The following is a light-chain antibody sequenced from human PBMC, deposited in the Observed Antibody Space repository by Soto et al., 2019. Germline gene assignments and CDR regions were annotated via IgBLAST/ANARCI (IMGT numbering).Light chain of an antibody. CDR3: QQYRSSPLT. CDR1: QSIDSTY. V-gene: IGKV3-20*01. Sequence: EIVLTQSPGTLSLSPGERATLSCRASQSIDSTYLAWYQQKPGQAPRLLIYAASARATGIPVRFSGSGSGTDFTLTISRLEPEDFAVYYCQQYRSSPLTFGGGTKVEIK. CDR2: AAS. J-gene: IGKJ4*01.